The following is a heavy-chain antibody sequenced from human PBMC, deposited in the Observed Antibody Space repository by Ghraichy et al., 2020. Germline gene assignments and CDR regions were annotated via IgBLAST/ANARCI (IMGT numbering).Heavy chain of an antibody. J-gene: IGHJ4*02. CDR2: IYSGGST. V-gene: IGHV3-53*04. CDR1: GFTVSSNY. Sequence: SCAASGFTVSSNYMSWVRQAPGKGLEWVSVIYSGGSTYYADSVKGRFTISRHNSKNTLYLQMNSLRAEDTAVYYCARGAGGAVAGLYYCDYWGQGTLVTVSS. D-gene: IGHD6-19*01. CDR3: ARGAGGAVAGLYYCDY.